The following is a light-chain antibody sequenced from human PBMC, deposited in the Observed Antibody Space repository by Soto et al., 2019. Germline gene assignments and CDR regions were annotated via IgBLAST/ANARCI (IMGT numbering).Light chain of an antibody. CDR2: DAS. Sequence: DIQITQSPSTLSASVGDRVTITCRASQSIRSWLAWYQQKPGKAPKLLIYDASSLQSGVPSRFSGSGSGTEFTLTISSLQPDDFATYYCQQYNSYPRTFGQGTKVDIK. V-gene: IGKV1-5*01. CDR3: QQYNSYPRT. J-gene: IGKJ1*01. CDR1: QSIRSW.